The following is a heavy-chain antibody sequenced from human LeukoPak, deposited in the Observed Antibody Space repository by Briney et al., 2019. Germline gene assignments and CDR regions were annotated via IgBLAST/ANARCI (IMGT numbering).Heavy chain of an antibody. CDR2: IIPIFGTA. J-gene: IGHJ3*02. CDR3: ARADPIVVVVAATLGAFDI. V-gene: IGHV1-69*13. Sequence: SVKVSCKASGGTFSSYAISWARQAPGQGLEWMGGIIPIFGTANYAQKFQGRVTITADESTSTAYMELSSLRSEDTAVYYCARADPIVVVVAATLGAFDIWGQGTMVTVSS. CDR1: GGTFSSYA. D-gene: IGHD2-15*01.